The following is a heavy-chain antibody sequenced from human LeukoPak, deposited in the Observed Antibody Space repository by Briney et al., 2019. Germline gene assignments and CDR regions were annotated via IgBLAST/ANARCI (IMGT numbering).Heavy chain of an antibody. J-gene: IGHJ6*03. Sequence: SETLSLTCAVNGGTFSGYYWSWIRQPPGKGLEWIGEINHSGSTNYNPSLKSRVTISVDTSKNQFSLKLSSVTAADTAVYYCARRGDSISWHYYYYYMDVWGKGTTVTISS. CDR1: GGTFSGYY. CDR3: ARRGDSISWHYYYYYMDV. CDR2: INHSGST. V-gene: IGHV4-34*01. D-gene: IGHD6-13*01.